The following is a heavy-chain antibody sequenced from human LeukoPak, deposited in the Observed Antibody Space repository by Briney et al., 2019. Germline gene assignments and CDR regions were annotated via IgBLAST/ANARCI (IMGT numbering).Heavy chain of an antibody. V-gene: IGHV3-74*01. CDR3: ARGGYQHGYDY. CDR1: GFTFSNYW. J-gene: IGHJ4*02. D-gene: IGHD2-2*01. CDR2: VNNDGSGT. Sequence: GGSLRLSCVASGFTFSNYWMHWVRQAPGKGLVWVSRVNNDGSGTIYADSVKGQFTISRDNAKNTVFLQMNSLRAEDTALYYCARGGYQHGYDYWGQGARVTVSS.